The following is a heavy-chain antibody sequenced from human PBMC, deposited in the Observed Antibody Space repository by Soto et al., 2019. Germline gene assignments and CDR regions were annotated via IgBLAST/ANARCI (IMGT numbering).Heavy chain of an antibody. CDR2: IYYSGST. CDR1: GGSISSGDYY. Sequence: PSETLSLTCTVSGGSISSGDYYWSWIRQPPGKGLEWIGYIYYSGSTYYNPSLKSRVTISVDTSKNQFSLKLSSVTAADTAVYYCARSLVITRPLLDYWGQGTLVTVSS. D-gene: IGHD3-22*01. V-gene: IGHV4-30-4*01. CDR3: ARSLVITRPLLDY. J-gene: IGHJ4*02.